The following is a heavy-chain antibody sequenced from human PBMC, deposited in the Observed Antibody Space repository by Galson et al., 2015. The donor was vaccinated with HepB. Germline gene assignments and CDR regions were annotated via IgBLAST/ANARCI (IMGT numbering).Heavy chain of an antibody. D-gene: IGHD6-19*01. Sequence: SLRLSCAASGFTFSRFGIHWVRQAPGKGLEWISFIRYDSNNKYYAESVKGRFTISRDNSRNTLFLQMNSLRPEDTAVYYCARDQGPVAGPPIIDFWGQGTLVTVSS. V-gene: IGHV3-30*02. CDR1: GFTFSRFG. J-gene: IGHJ4*02. CDR2: IRYDSNNK. CDR3: ARDQGPVAGPPIIDF.